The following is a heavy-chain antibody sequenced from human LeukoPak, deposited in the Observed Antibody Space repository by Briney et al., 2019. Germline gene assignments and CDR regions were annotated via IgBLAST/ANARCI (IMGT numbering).Heavy chain of an antibody. CDR3: AKGRAYRVYASSDS. D-gene: IGHD2-8*01. J-gene: IGHJ4*02. V-gene: IGHV3-23*01. Sequence: PGGSLRLSCAASGFTFSNYAMSWARQAPGKGLEWVSAISGSGGSTYYSDSVKGRFTISRDNSNNTAFLQMNSLRGDDTAVYFCAKGRAYRVYASSDSWGQGTLVTVSS. CDR2: ISGSGGST. CDR1: GFTFSNYA.